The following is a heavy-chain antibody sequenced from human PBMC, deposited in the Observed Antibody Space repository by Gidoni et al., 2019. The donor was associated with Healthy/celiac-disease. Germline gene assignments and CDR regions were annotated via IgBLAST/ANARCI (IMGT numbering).Heavy chain of an antibody. D-gene: IGHD1-1*01. V-gene: IGHV4-61*02. CDR2: IYTSGST. Sequence: QVQLQASGPGLLQPLQTLSLTCTVAGRSISSGSSYWSWIRQPAGKRLEWFGCIYTSGSTNYNPSLKSLVTMSVDTSKNQFSLKLRSVTDADTAVYYCASGQLQDAFDIWGQGTMVTVSS. J-gene: IGHJ3*02. CDR3: ASGQLQDAFDI. CDR1: GRSISSGSSY.